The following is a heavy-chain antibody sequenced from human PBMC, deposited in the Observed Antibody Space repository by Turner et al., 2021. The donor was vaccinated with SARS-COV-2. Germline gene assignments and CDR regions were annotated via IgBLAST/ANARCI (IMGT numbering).Heavy chain of an antibody. V-gene: IGHV3-9*01. CDR2: ISWNSASM. J-gene: IGHJ4*02. CDR1: GFQFDDYA. CDR3: AKEALNGYNSH. Sequence: EVQLVESGGGLVQPGRSLRLSCAASGFQFDDYAMHWVRQAPGKGLEWVSGISWNSASMDYADSVKGRFTISRDNAKNSLYLQMNSLRAEDSALYYCAKEALNGYNSHWGRGTLVTVSS. D-gene: IGHD5-12*01.